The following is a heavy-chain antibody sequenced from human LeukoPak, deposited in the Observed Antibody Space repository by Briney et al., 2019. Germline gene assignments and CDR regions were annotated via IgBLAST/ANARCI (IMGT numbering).Heavy chain of an antibody. D-gene: IGHD5-18*01. Sequence: GGSLRLFCAASGFTFSSYGMHWVRQAPGKGLEWVAFIRYDGNNKYYADSVKGRFTISRDNSKNTLYLQMNSLRAEDTAVYYCAKPDAVDTAMVSWGQGTLVTVSS. J-gene: IGHJ4*02. V-gene: IGHV3-30*02. CDR1: GFTFSSYG. CDR3: AKPDAVDTAMVS. CDR2: IRYDGNNK.